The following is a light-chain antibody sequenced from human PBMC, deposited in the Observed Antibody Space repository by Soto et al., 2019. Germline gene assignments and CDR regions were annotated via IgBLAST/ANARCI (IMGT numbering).Light chain of an antibody. V-gene: IGLV2-11*01. CDR1: SSDVGGYNY. CDR3: CSYAGSPV. CDR2: DVS. J-gene: IGLJ1*01. Sequence: QSALTQPRSVSGSPGQSVTISCTGTSSDVGGYNYVSWYQQHPGEAPKLMIYDVSKRPSGVPDRFSGSKSGNTASLTISGLQAEDEADYYCCSYAGSPVFGTGTKLTVL.